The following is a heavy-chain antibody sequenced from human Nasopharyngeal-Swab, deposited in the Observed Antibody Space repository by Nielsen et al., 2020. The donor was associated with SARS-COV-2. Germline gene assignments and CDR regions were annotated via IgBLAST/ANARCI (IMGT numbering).Heavy chain of an antibody. CDR3: ARVPRAYYDILTGYSSTYYFDY. CDR1: GFTFSVYY. J-gene: IGHJ4*02. V-gene: IGHV3-11*01. CDR2: ISSSGSTI. Sequence: GRSLRLSCAVSGFTFSVYYMSWIRPAPGQGLEWVSYISSSGSTIYYADSVKGRFTISRDNAKNSLYLQMNSLQAEDTAVYYCARVPRAYYDILTGYSSTYYFDYWGQGTLVTVSS. D-gene: IGHD3-9*01.